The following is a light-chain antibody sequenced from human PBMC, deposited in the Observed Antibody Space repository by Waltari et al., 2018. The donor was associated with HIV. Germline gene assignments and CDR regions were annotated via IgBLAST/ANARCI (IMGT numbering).Light chain of an antibody. V-gene: IGKV3-15*01. CDR1: QSISGN. J-gene: IGKJ2*01. Sequence: EIVMTQSPVTLSVSPGERATLSCRASQSISGNLAWYQQEPGQAPRLLIYGASTRATGIPARFSGSGSGTEFTLTISSLQSEDFAVYYCQQYNNWPRTFGQGTKLEIK. CDR2: GAS. CDR3: QQYNNWPRT.